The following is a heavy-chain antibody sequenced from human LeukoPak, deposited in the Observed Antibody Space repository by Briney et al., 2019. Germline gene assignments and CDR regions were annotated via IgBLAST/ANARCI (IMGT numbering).Heavy chain of an antibody. CDR3: VKDRSIAAPNNDFFDS. CDR1: GFTFNKFY. V-gene: IGHV3-64D*06. Sequence: GGSLRLSYSASGFTFNKFYLHWVRQAPGKGLEFVSHISSNGATTYYADSVKGRFTISRDNYTLYLQVSSLRADDTAVYYCVKDRSIAAPNNDFFDSWGQGALVTVSS. CDR2: ISSNGATT. J-gene: IGHJ4*02. D-gene: IGHD6-6*01.